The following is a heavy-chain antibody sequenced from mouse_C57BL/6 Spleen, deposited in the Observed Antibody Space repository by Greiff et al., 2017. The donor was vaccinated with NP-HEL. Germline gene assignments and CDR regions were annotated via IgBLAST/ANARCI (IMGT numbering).Heavy chain of an antibody. D-gene: IGHD2-3*01. CDR2: IDPENGDT. V-gene: IGHV14-4*01. Sequence: VQLQQSGAELVRPGASVKLSCTASGFNIKDDYMHWVKQRPEQGLEWIGWIDPENGDTEYASKFQGKATITADTSSNTAYLQLSSLTSEDTAVYYCTRVRYREYYDGYFSYWGQGTLVTVSA. CDR1: GFNIKDDY. J-gene: IGHJ3*01. CDR3: TRVRYREYYDGYFSY.